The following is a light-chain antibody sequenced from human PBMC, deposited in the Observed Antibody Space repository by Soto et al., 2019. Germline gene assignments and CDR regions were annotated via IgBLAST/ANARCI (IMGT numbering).Light chain of an antibody. V-gene: IGKV3-15*01. CDR1: QSVSSN. Sequence: EIVMTQSPATLSVSPGERATLSCMASQSVSSNLAWYQQKPGQAPRLLIYGASTRATGIPARFSGSGSGTEFTLTISSLQSADFAVYYCQQYNNWPPGTFGQGTKLEIK. CDR2: GAS. CDR3: QQYNNWPPGT. J-gene: IGKJ2*01.